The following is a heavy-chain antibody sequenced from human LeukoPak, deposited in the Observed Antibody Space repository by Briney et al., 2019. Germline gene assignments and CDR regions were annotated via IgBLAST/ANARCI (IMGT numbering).Heavy chain of an antibody. CDR3: ARGPHNNWFDP. Sequence: SETLSLTCAVYGGSFSGYYWSWIRQPPGKGLEWIGEINHSGSTNYNPSLKSRVTISVDTSKNQFTLKLSSVTAADTAVYYCARGPHNNWFDPWGQGTLVTVSS. CDR2: INHSGST. V-gene: IGHV4-34*01. CDR1: GGSFSGYY. J-gene: IGHJ5*02.